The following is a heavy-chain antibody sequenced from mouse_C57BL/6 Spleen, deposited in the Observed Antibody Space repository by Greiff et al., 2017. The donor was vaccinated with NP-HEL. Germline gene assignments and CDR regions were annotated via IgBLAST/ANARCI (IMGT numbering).Heavy chain of an antibody. Sequence: QVQLKESGPGLVQPSQSLSITCTVSGFSLTSYGVHWVRQSPGKGLEWLGVIWSGGSTDNNAAFISRLSISKDNSKSQVFFKMNSLQADDTAIYYCARSITTVVDAMDYWGQGTSVTVSS. CDR3: ARSITTVVDAMDY. CDR2: IWSGGST. D-gene: IGHD1-1*01. V-gene: IGHV2-2*01. CDR1: GFSLTSYG. J-gene: IGHJ4*01.